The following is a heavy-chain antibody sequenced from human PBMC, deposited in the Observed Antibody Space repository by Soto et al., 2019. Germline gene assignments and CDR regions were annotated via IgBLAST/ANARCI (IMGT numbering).Heavy chain of an antibody. V-gene: IGHV4-4*02. J-gene: IGHJ5*02. D-gene: IGHD3-10*01. CDR3: ARGLGITMVRGARGNWFDH. CDR1: GGSISSSNW. CDR2: IYHSGST. Sequence: SETLSLTCAVSGGSISSSNWWSWVRQPPGKGLEWIGEIYHSGSTNYNPSLKSRVTISVDTSKNQFSLKLSSVTAADTAVYYCARGLGITMVRGARGNWFDHWGQGTLVTVSS.